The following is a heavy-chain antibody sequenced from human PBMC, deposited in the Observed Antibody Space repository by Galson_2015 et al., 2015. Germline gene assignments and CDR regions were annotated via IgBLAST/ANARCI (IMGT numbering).Heavy chain of an antibody. J-gene: IGHJ4*02. CDR3: ARGGRSVAGMAY. Sequence: SVKVSCKASGYTFTGYYIHWVRQAPGQGLEWMGRINPNNGGTDSAQTFQGRVTMTRDTSISTVYMELSSLTSDDAAVYYCARGGRSVAGMAYWGQGTLVTVSS. D-gene: IGHD6-19*01. CDR2: INPNNGGT. V-gene: IGHV1-2*06. CDR1: GYTFTGYY.